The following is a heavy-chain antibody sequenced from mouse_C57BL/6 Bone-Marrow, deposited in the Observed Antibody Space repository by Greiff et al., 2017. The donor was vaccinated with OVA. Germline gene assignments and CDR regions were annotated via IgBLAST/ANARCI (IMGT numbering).Heavy chain of an antibody. D-gene: IGHD3-3*01. Sequence: VNVVESGPGLVAPSQSLSITCTVSGYSFTSYGVDWVRQPPGKGLEWIGVIWGGGSTTYNSALMYRMSISTDNTTSPVSFKMNSMRTYEAAVDYCAKSGGTYAMDYWGQGTSVTVSS. CDR3: AKSGGTYAMDY. J-gene: IGHJ4*01. CDR2: IWGGGST. V-gene: IGHV2-9*01. CDR1: GYSFTSYG.